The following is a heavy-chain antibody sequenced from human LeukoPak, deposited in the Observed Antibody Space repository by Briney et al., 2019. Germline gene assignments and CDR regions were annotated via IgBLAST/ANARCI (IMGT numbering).Heavy chain of an antibody. V-gene: IGHV1-18*01. CDR1: GYTFTSYG. D-gene: IGHD3-16*02. CDR2: INADNGNT. CDR3: VRPSYDYVWESYRPAPFAY. J-gene: IGHJ4*02. Sequence: ASVKVSCKASGYTFTSYGISWVRQAPGQGLEWMGWINADNGNTNYAQKLQGRVTMTPDTSTSTAYMELRSLRSDDTAVYYYVRPSYDYVWESYRPAPFAYWGQGTLVPVS.